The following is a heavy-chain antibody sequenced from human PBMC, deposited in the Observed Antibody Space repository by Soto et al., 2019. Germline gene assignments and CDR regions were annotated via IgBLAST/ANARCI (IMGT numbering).Heavy chain of an antibody. J-gene: IGHJ6*02. D-gene: IGHD3-3*01. V-gene: IGHV1-8*01. CDR3: ARGRYSNYDFWSGYYTLMDV. Sequence: QVQLVQSGAEVKKPGASVKVSCKASGYTFTSYDINWVRQATGQGLEWMGWMNPNSGNTGYAQKFQGRVTMTRNTSISPAYMELSSLRSEDTAVYYCARGRYSNYDFWSGYYTLMDVWGQGTTVTVSS. CDR2: MNPNSGNT. CDR1: GYTFTSYD.